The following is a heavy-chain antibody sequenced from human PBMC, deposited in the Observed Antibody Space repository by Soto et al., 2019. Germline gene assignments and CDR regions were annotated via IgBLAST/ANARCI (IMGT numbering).Heavy chain of an antibody. J-gene: IGHJ6*02. CDR1: GSSISSTSYY. Sequence: SGTLSLTCTVSGSSISSTSYYWGWIRQPPGKGLEWIGSIYYSGSTYYNPSLKSRVTISVDTSRSQFSLKLSSVTAADTAVYYCTCIFSGGYGYGFYYYGMDVWGQGTTVT. CDR3: TCIFSGGYGYGFYYYGMDV. V-gene: IGHV4-39*01. CDR2: IYYSGST. D-gene: IGHD5-18*01.